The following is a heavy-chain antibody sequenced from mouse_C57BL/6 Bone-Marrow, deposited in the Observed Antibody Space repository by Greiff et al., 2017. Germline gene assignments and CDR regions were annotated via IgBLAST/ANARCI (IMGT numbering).Heavy chain of an antibody. Sequence: EVKVVESEGGLVQPGSSMKLSCTASGFTFSDYYMAWVRPVPEKGLEWVANINYDGSSTYYLDSLKSRFIISRDNAKNILYLQMSSLKSEDTATYYCAGDPRLLRNWYFDGWGTGTTVTVSS. V-gene: IGHV5-16*01. CDR3: AGDPRLLRNWYFDG. J-gene: IGHJ1*03. CDR2: INYDGSST. CDR1: GFTFSDYY. D-gene: IGHD2-3*01.